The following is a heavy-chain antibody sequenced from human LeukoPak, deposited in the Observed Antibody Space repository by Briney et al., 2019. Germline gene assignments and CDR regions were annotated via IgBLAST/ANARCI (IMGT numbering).Heavy chain of an antibody. CDR3: ARNGDYAIRGAFDI. D-gene: IGHD4-17*01. Sequence: PSETLSLTCTVSGDSIGSSPYYWGWIRQPPGKGLEWIGSIYYSGSTYYNPSLKSRVAISLDTSKNQFSLKLSSVTAADTAVYYCARNGDYAIRGAFDIWGQGTMVTVSS. J-gene: IGHJ3*02. CDR1: GDSIGSSPYY. CDR2: IYYSGST. V-gene: IGHV4-39*01.